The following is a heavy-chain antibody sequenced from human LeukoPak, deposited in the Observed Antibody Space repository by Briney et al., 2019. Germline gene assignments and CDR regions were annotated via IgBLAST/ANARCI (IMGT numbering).Heavy chain of an antibody. Sequence: SETLSLTCTVTGGSLSSYYWSWIRQPPGKGLEWIGYIYYSGSTNYKPSLKSRVTISVDTSKSQFSLKLSSVTAADTAVYYCARGGYYGSGNDFRFDPWGQGTLVTVSS. V-gene: IGHV4-59*01. CDR3: ARGGYYGSGNDFRFDP. D-gene: IGHD3-10*01. CDR1: GGSLSSYY. CDR2: IYYSGST. J-gene: IGHJ5*02.